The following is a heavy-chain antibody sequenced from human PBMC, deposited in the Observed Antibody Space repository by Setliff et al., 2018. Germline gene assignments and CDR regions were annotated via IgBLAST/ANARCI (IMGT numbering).Heavy chain of an antibody. CDR2: ISSSSSYI. J-gene: IGHJ4*02. CDR3: ARVHIYCTNGVCYFDY. CDR1: GFSLSDTW. V-gene: IGHV3-21*01. Sequence: GGSLRLSCVLSGFSLSDTWMNWVRQAPGKGLEWVSSISSSSSYIYYADSVKGRFTISRDNAKNSLYLQMNSLRAEDTAVYYCARVHIYCTNGVCYFDYWGQGTLVTVSS. D-gene: IGHD2-8*01.